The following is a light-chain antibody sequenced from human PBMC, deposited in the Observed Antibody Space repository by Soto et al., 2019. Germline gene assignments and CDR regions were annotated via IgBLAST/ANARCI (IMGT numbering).Light chain of an antibody. J-gene: IGLJ2*01. V-gene: IGLV2-14*01. CDR2: EVS. CDR1: SSDVGGYNY. Sequence: QSALTQPASVSGSPGQSITISCTGASSDVGGYNYVSWYLQRPGKAPKVMIYEVSNRPSGVSHRFSGSKSGNTASLTISGLQTEDEADYYCSSFSSITREVFGGGTKLTVL. CDR3: SSFSSITREV.